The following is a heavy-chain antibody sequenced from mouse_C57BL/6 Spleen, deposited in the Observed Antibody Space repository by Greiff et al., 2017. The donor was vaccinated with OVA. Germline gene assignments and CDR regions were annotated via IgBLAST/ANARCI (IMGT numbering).Heavy chain of an antibody. D-gene: IGHD2-1*01. V-gene: IGHV1-15*01. CDR3: TRYGNYERAMDY. J-gene: IGHJ4*01. Sequence: QVQLQQSGAELVRPGASVTLSCKASGYTFTDYEMHWVKQTPVHGLEWIGAIDPETGGTAYNQKFKGKAILTADKSSSTAYMELRSLTSEDSAGYYGTRYGNYERAMDYWGQGTSVTVSS. CDR1: GYTFTDYE. CDR2: IDPETGGT.